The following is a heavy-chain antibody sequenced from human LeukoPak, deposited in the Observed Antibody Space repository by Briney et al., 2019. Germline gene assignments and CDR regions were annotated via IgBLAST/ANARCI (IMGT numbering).Heavy chain of an antibody. D-gene: IGHD3-3*01. V-gene: IGHV4-39*01. CDR2: IYYSGST. Sequence: ASETLSLTCTVSGGSISSSSYYWGWIRQPPGKGLEWIGSIYYSGSTYYNPSLKGRVTISVDTSKNQFSLKLSSVTAADTAVYYCARSVSELRFLEWLYSGFDYWGQGTLVTVSS. CDR3: ARSVSELRFLEWLYSGFDY. CDR1: GGSISSSSYY. J-gene: IGHJ4*02.